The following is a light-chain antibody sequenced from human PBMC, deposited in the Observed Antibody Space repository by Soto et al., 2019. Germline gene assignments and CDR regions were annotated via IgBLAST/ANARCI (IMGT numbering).Light chain of an antibody. CDR1: QSVSSY. CDR3: QQRSNWPPRT. V-gene: IGKV3-11*01. J-gene: IGKJ4*01. CDR2: DAS. Sequence: EIVLTQSPATLSLSPGERATLSCRASQSVSSYLAWYQQQPGQAPRLLIYDASNRATGIPARFSGSGSGTDFTLTSSRLEPEDFAVYYWQQRSNWPPRTFGGGTKVEIK.